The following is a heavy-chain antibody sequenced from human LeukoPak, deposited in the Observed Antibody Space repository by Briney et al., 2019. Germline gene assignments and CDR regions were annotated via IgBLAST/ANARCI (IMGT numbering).Heavy chain of an antibody. J-gene: IGHJ4*02. CDR3: ARPYDTRGYFPDY. CDR1: GFTFSSYA. CDR2: ISRGSDHI. D-gene: IGHD3-22*01. Sequence: GGSLRLSCAASGFTFSSYAMNWVRQAPGKGLEWVSSISRGSDHIFYTDSMKGRFTISRDNAKNSLYLQMNSLGAEDTAVYYCARPYDTRGYFPDYWGQGTLVTVSS. V-gene: IGHV3-21*01.